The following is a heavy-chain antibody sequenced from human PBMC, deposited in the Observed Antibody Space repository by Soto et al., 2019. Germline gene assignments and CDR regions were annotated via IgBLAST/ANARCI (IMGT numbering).Heavy chain of an antibody. V-gene: IGHV1-69*13. J-gene: IGHJ4*02. D-gene: IGHD6-6*01. Sequence: GASVKVSCKASGGTFSNYAISWARQAPGQGLEWMGGIIPIFTTTKYAQKFQGRVTFTADESTSTAYMELSSLRSEDTAVYYCAIEYSSSPPYYPIGYWGQGTLVTVSS. CDR2: IIPIFTTT. CDR3: AIEYSSSPPYYPIGY. CDR1: GGTFSNYA.